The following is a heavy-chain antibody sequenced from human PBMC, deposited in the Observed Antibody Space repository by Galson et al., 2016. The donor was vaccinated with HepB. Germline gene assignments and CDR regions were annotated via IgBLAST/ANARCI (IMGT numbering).Heavy chain of an antibody. CDR3: ARRRSTPWGHYFDY. CDR1: GGSFSGYY. CDR2: INHSGVT. Sequence: SETLSLTCAVSGGSFSGYYWNWIRQPPGKGLEWIGEINHSGVTHYNPSLKSRVTISVDMSKNQFSLKLYSVTAADTAVYYCARRRSTPWGHYFDYWGQGTLVTVSS. V-gene: IGHV4-34*01. D-gene: IGHD7-27*01. J-gene: IGHJ4*02.